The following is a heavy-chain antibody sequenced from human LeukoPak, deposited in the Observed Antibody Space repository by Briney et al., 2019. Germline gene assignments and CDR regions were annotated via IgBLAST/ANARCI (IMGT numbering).Heavy chain of an antibody. Sequence: ASVKVSCTASGGTFSSYAISWVRQAPGQGLEWMGGIIPIFGTANYAQKFQGRVTITADKSTSTAYMELSSLRSEDTAVYYCARASSDYVWGSYRSPYYYYGMDGWGKGTTVTVSS. D-gene: IGHD3-16*02. J-gene: IGHJ6*04. V-gene: IGHV1-69*06. CDR2: IIPIFGTA. CDR1: GGTFSSYA. CDR3: ARASSDYVWGSYRSPYYYYGMDG.